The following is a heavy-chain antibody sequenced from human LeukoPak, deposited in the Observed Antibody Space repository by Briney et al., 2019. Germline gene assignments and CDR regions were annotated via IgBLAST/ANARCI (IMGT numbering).Heavy chain of an antibody. CDR2: IRSKAYGGTT. Sequence: PGGSLRLSCTASGFTFGDYAMSWFRQAPGKGLEWVGFIRSKAYGGTTEYAASVKGRFTISRDDSKSIAYLQMNSLKTEDTAVYYCTRPYYYDSSGPFDYWGQGTPVTVSS. CDR3: TRPYYYDSSGPFDY. J-gene: IGHJ4*02. CDR1: GFTFGDYA. V-gene: IGHV3-49*03. D-gene: IGHD3-22*01.